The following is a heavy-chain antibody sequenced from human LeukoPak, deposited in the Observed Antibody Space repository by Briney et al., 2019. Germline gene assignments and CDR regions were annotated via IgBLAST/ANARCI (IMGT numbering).Heavy chain of an antibody. Sequence: GGSLRLSCAASGFTFSSYSMNWVRQAPGKGLEWVSYISSSSSTIYYADSVKGRFTISRDNSKNTLYLQMNSLRAEDTAVYYCAKDGVDIVVVPAAPSYYYYYMDVWGKGTTVTVSS. CDR2: ISSSSSTI. D-gene: IGHD2-2*01. CDR1: GFTFSSYS. CDR3: AKDGVDIVVVPAAPSYYYYYMDV. J-gene: IGHJ6*03. V-gene: IGHV3-48*01.